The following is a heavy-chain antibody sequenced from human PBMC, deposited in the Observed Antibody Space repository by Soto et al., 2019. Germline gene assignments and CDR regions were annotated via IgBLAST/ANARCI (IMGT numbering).Heavy chain of an antibody. CDR3: AREGYCSGGSCSIFDY. CDR2: ISYDGSNK. CDR1: GFTFTTYP. D-gene: IGHD2-15*01. Sequence: PGGSLRLSCAASGFTFTTYPMHWVRQAPGKGLEWVAVISYDGSNKYHADSVKGRFTISRDNSKNTLYLQMNSLRADDTAVYYCAREGYCSGGSCSIFDYWGQGTLVTVSS. V-gene: IGHV3-30-3*01. J-gene: IGHJ4*02.